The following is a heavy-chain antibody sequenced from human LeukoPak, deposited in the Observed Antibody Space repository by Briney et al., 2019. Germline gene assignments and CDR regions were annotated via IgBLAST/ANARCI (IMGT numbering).Heavy chain of an antibody. CDR3: ARDREYYYDSSGSYYFDY. CDR1: GYTFTSYY. CDR2: INPSGGST. Sequence: ASVKVSCKASGYTFTSYYMHWVRQAPGQGLEWMGIINPSGGSTSYAQKFQGRVTMTRDTSTSTVYMELSSLRSEDTAVYYCARDREYYYDSSGSYYFDYWGQGTLVTVSS. J-gene: IGHJ4*02. D-gene: IGHD3-22*01. V-gene: IGHV1-46*01.